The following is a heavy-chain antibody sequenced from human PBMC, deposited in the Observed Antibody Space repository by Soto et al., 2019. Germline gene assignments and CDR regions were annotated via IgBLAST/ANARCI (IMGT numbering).Heavy chain of an antibody. J-gene: IGHJ4*02. D-gene: IGHD3-10*01. CDR2: IFSKDKK. V-gene: IGHV2-26*01. Sequence: QVTLKESGPVLVKPTETLTLTCTVSGFALSDASLGVGWIRQPPGRTLEWLAHIFSKDKKPYITESLRTRPSISQDTSRSQVVLTMTNMDPVDTATYYCVRIVSGSDGGYFESWGQGTPVTVSS. CDR3: VRIVSGSDGGYFES. CDR1: GFALSDASLG.